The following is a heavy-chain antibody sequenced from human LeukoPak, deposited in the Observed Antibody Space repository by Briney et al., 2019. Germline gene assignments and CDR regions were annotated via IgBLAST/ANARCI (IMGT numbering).Heavy chain of an antibody. CDR2: IYYSGTT. CDR3: AREDYCSGGSCYSGYFQH. D-gene: IGHD2-15*01. J-gene: IGHJ1*01. V-gene: IGHV4-59*01. Sequence: SDTLSLTCTVSGGSISSYYWSWIRQPPGKGLEWVGYIYYSGTTNYNPSLKSRVTISVDTSKNQFSLKLSSVTAADTAVYYCAREDYCSGGSCYSGYFQHWGQGTLVTVSS. CDR1: GGSISSYY.